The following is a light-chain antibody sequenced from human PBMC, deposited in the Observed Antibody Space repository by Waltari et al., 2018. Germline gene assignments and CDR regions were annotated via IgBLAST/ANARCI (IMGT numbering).Light chain of an antibody. CDR1: QTISNW. J-gene: IGKJ1*01. CDR2: KAS. V-gene: IGKV1-5*03. CDR3: HQYDAYPWT. Sequence: DVQMTQSPSTLSASVGDRVTITCRASQTISNWLAWYQQKPGKAPTLLIYKASSLQGGVPSRFSGSGSEAEFTLTISSLQPDDFATYYCHQYDAYPWTFGPGTKVELK.